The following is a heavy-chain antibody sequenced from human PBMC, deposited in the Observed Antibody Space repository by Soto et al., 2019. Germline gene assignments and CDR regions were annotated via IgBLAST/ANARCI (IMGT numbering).Heavy chain of an antibody. J-gene: IGHJ4*02. D-gene: IGHD3-10*01. Sequence: QVQLVQSGAEVKKPGASVKVSCKASGYTFTSYYMHWVRQAPGQGLEWMGMINPSGGSASYTQKFQGRVTMTSDTSTNTSYMELSSLRSEDTAVYYCARSHYYGSGAYTPDDNWGQGTLVIVSS. CDR2: INPSGGSA. CDR1: GYTFTSYY. CDR3: ARSHYYGSGAYTPDDN. V-gene: IGHV1-46*03.